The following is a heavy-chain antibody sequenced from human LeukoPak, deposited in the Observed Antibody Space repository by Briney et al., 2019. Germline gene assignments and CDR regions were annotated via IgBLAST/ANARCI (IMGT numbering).Heavy chain of an antibody. CDR1: GGSVNSVNYY. J-gene: IGHJ4*02. Sequence: SETLSLTCTVSGGSVNSVNYYWSWVRQPPGKGLEGIGYIYYTGRTNYNPSLKSRVTISVDTSKNQFSLKLNSVNAADTAVYYCARDVGQWLVGDWGQGTLVTVSS. CDR3: ARDVGQWLVGD. CDR2: IYYTGRT. V-gene: IGHV4-61*01. D-gene: IGHD6-19*01.